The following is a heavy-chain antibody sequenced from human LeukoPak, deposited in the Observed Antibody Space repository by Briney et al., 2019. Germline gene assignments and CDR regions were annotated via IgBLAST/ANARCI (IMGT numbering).Heavy chain of an antibody. CDR1: GGSITTTNW. Sequence: PSETLSLTCGVSGGSITTTNWWSWVRPPPGQGLEWIGEISLSGLTNYNPSLKSRVTVSLDKSKNLLFLKMTSVTAADTAVYHCSRENGAFSPFGYWGQGTLVTVSS. D-gene: IGHD2-8*01. CDR3: SRENGAFSPFGY. V-gene: IGHV4-4*02. CDR2: ISLSGLT. J-gene: IGHJ4*02.